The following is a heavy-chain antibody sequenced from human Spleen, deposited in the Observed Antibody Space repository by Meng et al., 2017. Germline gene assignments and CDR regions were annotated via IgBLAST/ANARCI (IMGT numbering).Heavy chain of an antibody. CDR1: GGTLSSYP. CDR3: ARDRGHYLES. Sequence: QVQLVQSGAEVKKPGSSLKVSCKASGGTLSSYPIAWVRQAPGQGLEWMGRIVPILDRPNYAENFQDRVTIIADKSTNTAYMELSSLRSDDTAIYYCARDRGHYLESWGQGTLVTVSS. D-gene: IGHD6-25*01. V-gene: IGHV1-69*08. CDR2: IVPILDRP. J-gene: IGHJ4*02.